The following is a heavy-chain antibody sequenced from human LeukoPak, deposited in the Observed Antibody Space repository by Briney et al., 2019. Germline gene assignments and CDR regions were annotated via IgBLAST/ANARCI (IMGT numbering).Heavy chain of an antibody. CDR1: GYTFTGYY. CDR3: ARVRPDFDYYGMDV. J-gene: IGHJ6*02. V-gene: IGHV1-2*02. Sequence: ASVKVSCKASGYTFTGYYMHWVRQAPGQGLEWMGWLNPNSGGTNYAQNFQGRVTMTGDTSINTASMELSRLRSDDTAVYYCARVRPDFDYYGMDVWGQGTTVTVSS. CDR2: LNPNSGGT.